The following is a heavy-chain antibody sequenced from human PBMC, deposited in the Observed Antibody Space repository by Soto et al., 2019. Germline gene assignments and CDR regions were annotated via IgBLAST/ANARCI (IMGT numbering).Heavy chain of an antibody. CDR1: GYTFTNYG. CDR2: ISAYNDNT. Sequence: QVQLVQSGAEVKKPGASVKVSCKASGYTFTNYGISWVRQAPGQGLEWMGWISAYNDNTNYAQKLQGRVTMTTDTSPSTAYMELRSLRSDDTAVYYCAREFRDYYGSGSYYLPGYYGMDVWGQGTTVTVSS. CDR3: AREFRDYYGSGSYYLPGYYGMDV. V-gene: IGHV1-18*01. D-gene: IGHD3-10*01. J-gene: IGHJ6*02.